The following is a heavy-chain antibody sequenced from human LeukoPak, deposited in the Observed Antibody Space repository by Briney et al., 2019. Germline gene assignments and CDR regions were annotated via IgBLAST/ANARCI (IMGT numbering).Heavy chain of an antibody. CDR1: GCTFTSYD. D-gene: IGHD5-12*01. J-gene: IGHJ4*02. Sequence: ASVKVSCKASGCTFTSYDINWVRHAPGQGLEWMGWMNPNSGNTGYAQKFQGRVTMTRNTSISTAYMELSSLRSEDTAVYFCARSRRGYSGFHFDYWGQGTLVTVSS. CDR3: ARSRRGYSGFHFDY. V-gene: IGHV1-8*01. CDR2: MNPNSGNT.